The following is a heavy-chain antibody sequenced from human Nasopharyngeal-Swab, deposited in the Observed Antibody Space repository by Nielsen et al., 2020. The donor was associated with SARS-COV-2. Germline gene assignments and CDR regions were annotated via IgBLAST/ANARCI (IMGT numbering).Heavy chain of an antibody. CDR2: ISGSGGNT. CDR1: GFTFSSYA. D-gene: IGHD6-13*01. J-gene: IGHJ4*02. Sequence: GESLKISCAASGFTFSSYAMSWVRQAPGKGLEWVSGISGSGGNTNYADSVKGRFTISRDNSKNTLYLQMNSPRAEDTAVYFCAKAYGSSWDYWGQGTLVTVSS. CDR3: AKAYGSSWDY. V-gene: IGHV3-23*01.